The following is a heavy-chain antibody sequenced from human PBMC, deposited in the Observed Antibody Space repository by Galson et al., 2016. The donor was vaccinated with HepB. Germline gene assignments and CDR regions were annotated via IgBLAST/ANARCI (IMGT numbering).Heavy chain of an antibody. D-gene: IGHD1-1*01. V-gene: IGHV4-59*02. Sequence: SEALSLTCTVSGTSVSNYFCSWIRQSSGKGLEWIGHIYFSGNTNYNPSLNSRVTISLDTSKNQFPLNLTSVTASDTAVYYCARDSAVHYNDVKLCRGVRSYFDLWGRGALVTVSS. CDR2: IYFSGNT. CDR1: GTSVSNYF. CDR3: ARDSAVHYNDVKLCRGVRSYFDL. J-gene: IGHJ2*01.